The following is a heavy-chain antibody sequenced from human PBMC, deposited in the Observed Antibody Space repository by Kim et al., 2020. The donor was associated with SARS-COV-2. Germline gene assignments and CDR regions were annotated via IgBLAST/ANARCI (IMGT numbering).Heavy chain of an antibody. CDR3: ARDPGYFYGMDV. CDR2: IIPILGIA. V-gene: IGHV1-69*04. D-gene: IGHD2-15*01. Sequence: SVKVSCKASGGTFSSYAISWVRQAPGQGLEWMGRIIPILGIANYAQKFQGRVTITADKSTSTAYMGLSSLRSEDTAVYYCARDPGYFYGMDVWGQGTTVTVSS. J-gene: IGHJ6*02. CDR1: GGTFSSYA.